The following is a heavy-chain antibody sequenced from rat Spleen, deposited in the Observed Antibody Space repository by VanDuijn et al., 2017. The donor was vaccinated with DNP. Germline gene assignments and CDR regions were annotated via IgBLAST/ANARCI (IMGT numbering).Heavy chain of an antibody. CDR1: GFSLTSYT. CDR3: TRDQGYNSGLY. D-gene: IGHD4-3*01. CDR2: VSSGGST. V-gene: IGHV2-6*01. J-gene: IGHJ2*01. Sequence: QVQLKESGPGLVQPSQTLSLTCTVSGFSLTSYTVSWVRQPPGKGLEWIAAVSSGGSTYYNSPLKSRLSISRDTSKSQVFLKMNSLQTEDTAIYFCTRDQGYNSGLYWGQGVMVTVSS.